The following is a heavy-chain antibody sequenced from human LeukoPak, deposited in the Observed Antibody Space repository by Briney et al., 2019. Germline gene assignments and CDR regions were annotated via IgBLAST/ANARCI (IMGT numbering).Heavy chain of an antibody. V-gene: IGHV6-1*01. CDR2: TYYRSKWYN. J-gene: IGHJ5*02. D-gene: IGHD6-19*01. Sequence: SQTLSLTCAISGDSVSTSSAAWNWIRQSPSRGLEWLGRTYYRSKWYNDYAVSVKSRITINPDTSKNQFSLQLNSVTPEDTAVYYCARALAVAGHNWFDPWGQGTLVTVSS. CDR3: ARALAVAGHNWFDP. CDR1: GDSVSTSSAA.